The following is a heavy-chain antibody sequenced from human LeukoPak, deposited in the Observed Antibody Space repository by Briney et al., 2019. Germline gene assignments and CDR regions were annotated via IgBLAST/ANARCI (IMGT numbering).Heavy chain of an antibody. CDR1: GLNFDDSA. Sequence: GGSLRLSCVASGLNFDDSAMHWVRQAPGKGLEWVSLISADGGSTFSADSVKGRFSISRDNSKNSLYLQMNSLRSEDTAMYYCAKESGEFDYWGQGTLVSVSS. V-gene: IGHV3-43*02. J-gene: IGHJ4*02. CDR3: AKESGEFDY. CDR2: ISADGGST.